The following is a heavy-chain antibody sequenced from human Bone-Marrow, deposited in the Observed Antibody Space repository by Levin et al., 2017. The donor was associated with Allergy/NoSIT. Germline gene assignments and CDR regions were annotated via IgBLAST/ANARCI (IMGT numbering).Heavy chain of an antibody. CDR1: GFPFSNYA. V-gene: IGHV3-30*18. CDR3: AKDYQGYINY. CDR2: ISPDSSNI. J-gene: IGHJ4*02. D-gene: IGHD5-24*01. Sequence: GGSLRLSCGASGFPFSNYAMHWVRQAPGKGLEWVALISPDSSNIYYADSVKGRFTISRDNSKNTLYLQMNSLRAEDTAVYYCAKDYQGYINYWGQGTLVTVSS.